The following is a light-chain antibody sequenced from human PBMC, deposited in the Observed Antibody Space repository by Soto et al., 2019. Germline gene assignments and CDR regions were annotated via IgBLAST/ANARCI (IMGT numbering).Light chain of an antibody. CDR3: SSCAGSNNPYV. V-gene: IGLV2-8*01. Sequence: QSVLTQPPSASGSPGQSVTISCTGTSSDVGGCNFVSWYQQHPGKAPKLMIYEVSKRPSGVPDRFSGSKSGNTASLTVSGLQAEDDADYYCSSCAGSNNPYVFGTGTKVTVL. CDR1: SSDVGGCNF. J-gene: IGLJ1*01. CDR2: EVS.